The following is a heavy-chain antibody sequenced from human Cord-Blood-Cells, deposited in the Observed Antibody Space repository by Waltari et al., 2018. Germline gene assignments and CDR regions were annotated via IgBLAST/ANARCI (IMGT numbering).Heavy chain of an antibody. D-gene: IGHD3-3*01. J-gene: IGHJ4*02. CDR1: GFTFSRYG. V-gene: IGHV3-30*18. CDR2: ISYDGTNK. CDR3: AKGVLRFLEWLVYCFDY. Sequence: QVQLVESGGGVVQPGRSLRLSCAASGFTFSRYGMPWVRQAPGQGPEWVAVISYDGTNKYQAGAPKGPFTISRDNSKKTQYLQMNSRRAEDTAVYYCAKGVLRFLEWLVYCFDYWGQGTLVTVSS.